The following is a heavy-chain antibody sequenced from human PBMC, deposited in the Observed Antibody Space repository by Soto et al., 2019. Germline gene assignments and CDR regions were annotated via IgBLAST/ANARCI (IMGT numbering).Heavy chain of an antibody. V-gene: IGHV4-39*01. CDR1: VGSISSSSYY. Sequence: SETLSLTCTVSVGSISSSSYYWGWIRQPPGKGLEWIGSIYYSGSTYYNPSLKSRVTISVDTSKNQFSLKLSSVTAADTAVYYCARLPYYDFWSGYYGYYYGMDVWGQGTTVTVSS. J-gene: IGHJ6*02. CDR2: IYYSGST. CDR3: ARLPYYDFWSGYYGYYYGMDV. D-gene: IGHD3-3*01.